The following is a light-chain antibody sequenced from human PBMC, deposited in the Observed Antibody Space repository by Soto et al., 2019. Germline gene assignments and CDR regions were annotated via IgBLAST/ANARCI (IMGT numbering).Light chain of an antibody. CDR1: QSVLYSSNNMNY. V-gene: IGKV4-1*01. CDR2: WAS. Sequence: DIVMTQSPDSLAVSLGERATINCKSSQSVLYSSNNMNYLAWYQHKPGQPPKLLIYWASTRESGVPDRFSGSGSGTDFTLTISSLQSEDVAVYSCQQYYGTPFTFGPGTKVDIK. CDR3: QQYYGTPFT. J-gene: IGKJ3*01.